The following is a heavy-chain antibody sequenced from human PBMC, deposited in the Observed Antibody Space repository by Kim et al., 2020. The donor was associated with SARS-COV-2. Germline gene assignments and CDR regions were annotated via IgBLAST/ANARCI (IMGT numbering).Heavy chain of an antibody. D-gene: IGHD6-6*01. CDR3: ARWTYNEYSSSSYYFDY. Sequence: GGSLRLSCAASGFTVSSNYMRWVRQAPGKGLEWVSVIYSGGSTYYADSVKGRFTISRDNSKNTLYLQMNSLRAEDTAVYYCARWTYNEYSSSSYYFDYWGQGTLVTVSS. J-gene: IGHJ4*02. CDR2: IYSGGST. V-gene: IGHV3-53*01. CDR1: GFTVSSNY.